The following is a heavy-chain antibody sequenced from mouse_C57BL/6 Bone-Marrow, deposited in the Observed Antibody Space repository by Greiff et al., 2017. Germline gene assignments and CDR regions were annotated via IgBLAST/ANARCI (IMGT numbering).Heavy chain of an antibody. CDR3: ARETGTLAYFDY. CDR2: ISDGGSYT. CDR1: GFTFSSYA. J-gene: IGHJ2*01. V-gene: IGHV5-4*03. D-gene: IGHD4-1*01. Sequence: EVKLVESGGGLVKPGGSLKLSCAASGFTFSSYAMSWVRQTPEKRLEWVATISDGGSYTYYPDNVKGRFTISRDNAKNNLYLQMSHLKSEDTAMYYCARETGTLAYFDYWGQGTTLTVSS.